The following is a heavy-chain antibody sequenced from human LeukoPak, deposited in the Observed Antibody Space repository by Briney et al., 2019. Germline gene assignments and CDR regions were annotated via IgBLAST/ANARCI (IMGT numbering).Heavy chain of an antibody. CDR1: GGSIGNYY. Sequence: PSETLSLTCTVSGGSIGNYYWHWIRQPPGKGPEWIGCIDPSGSTDLNPSLKSGVSISVDTSKEQLFLNLSSVTAADTAVYYCARGLDDLLTGWGWFDPWGRGTLVTVSS. CDR3: ARGLDDLLTGWGWFDP. J-gene: IGHJ5*02. D-gene: IGHD3-9*01. V-gene: IGHV4-4*09. CDR2: IDPSGST.